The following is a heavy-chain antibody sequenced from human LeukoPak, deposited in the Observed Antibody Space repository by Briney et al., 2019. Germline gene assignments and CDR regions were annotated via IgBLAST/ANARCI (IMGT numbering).Heavy chain of an antibody. Sequence: PGGSLRLSCAASGFTFSSYWLSWVRQPPGKGLEWVANIQQDGSEKNYVDSVKGRFTISRDNGKNSLYLQMTSLRAEDTAVYYCARRRLDHGALFDYWGQGTLVTVSS. J-gene: IGHJ4*02. CDR3: ARRRLDHGALFDY. CDR1: GFTFSSYW. CDR2: IQQDGSEK. V-gene: IGHV3-7*01. D-gene: IGHD4-17*01.